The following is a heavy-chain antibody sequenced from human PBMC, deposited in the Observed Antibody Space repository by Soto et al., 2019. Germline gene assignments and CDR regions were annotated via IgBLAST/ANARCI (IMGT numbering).Heavy chain of an antibody. V-gene: IGHV1-69*01. CDR2: VIPIFGTA. D-gene: IGHD6-19*01. CDR1: GGNFSRYA. CDR3: ARGDLAVAGFPAHYYYGMDV. Sequence: QVQLVQSGAEVKKPGSSVKVSCQGSGGNFSRYAISWVGTAPGPGPEWMGGVIPIFGTAKYAQKFQGRVTITADESTSTAYMELSSLRSEDTAVYYCARGDLAVAGFPAHYYYGMDVWGQGTTVTVSS. J-gene: IGHJ6*02.